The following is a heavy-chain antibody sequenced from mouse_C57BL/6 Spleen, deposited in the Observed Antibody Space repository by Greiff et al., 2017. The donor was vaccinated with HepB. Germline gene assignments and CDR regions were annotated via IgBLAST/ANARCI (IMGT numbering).Heavy chain of an antibody. CDR1: GYTFTSYG. CDR3: ARSISTFPFGY. D-gene: IGHD1-1*01. J-gene: IGHJ2*01. CDR2: IYPRSGNT. V-gene: IGHV1-81*01. Sequence: QVQLQQSGAELARPGASVKLSCKASGYTFTSYGISWVKQRTGQGLEWIGEIYPRSGNTYYNEKFKGKATLTADKSSSTAYMKLRSLTSEDSAVYFCARSISTFPFGYWGKGTTLTVSS.